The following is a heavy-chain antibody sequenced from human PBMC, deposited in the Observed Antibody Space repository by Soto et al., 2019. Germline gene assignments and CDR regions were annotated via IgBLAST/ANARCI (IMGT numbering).Heavy chain of an antibody. CDR2: IWYDGSNK. J-gene: IGHJ3*02. CDR3: ARDRSPRLPDAFDI. Sequence: PGGSLRLSCAASGFTFSSYGMHWVRQAPGKGLEWVAVIWYDGSNKYYADSVKGRFTISRDNSKNTLYLQMNSLRAEDTAVYYCARDRSPRLPDAFDIWGQGTMVTV. V-gene: IGHV3-33*01. D-gene: IGHD2-15*01. CDR1: GFTFSSYG.